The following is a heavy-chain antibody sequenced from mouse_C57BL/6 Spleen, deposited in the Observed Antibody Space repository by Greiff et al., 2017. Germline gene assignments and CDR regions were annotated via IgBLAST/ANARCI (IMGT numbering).Heavy chain of an antibody. D-gene: IGHD1-1*01. V-gene: IGHV1-82*01. Sequence: QVQLQQSGPELVKPGASVKISCKASGYAFSSSWMTWVKQRPGKGLEWIGRIYPGDGATNYNGKFKGKATLTADTSSSTAYMQLSSLTSEDSAVYFGARDCGRCDWLAYWGQGTMVTVSA. CDR1: GYAFSSSW. CDR3: ARDCGRCDWLAY. CDR2: IYPGDGAT. J-gene: IGHJ3*01.